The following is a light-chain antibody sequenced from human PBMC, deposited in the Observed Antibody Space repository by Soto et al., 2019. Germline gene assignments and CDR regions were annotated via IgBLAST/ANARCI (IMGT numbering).Light chain of an antibody. CDR2: DVS. V-gene: IGLV2-14*01. Sequence: QSVLTQPASVSGSPGQSITISCTGTSSDVGGYNYVSWYQRHPGKAPKLMIYDVSNRPSGVSNRFSGSKSGNTASLTISGLQAEDEADYYCSSHTSSSTPVFGTGTKVTVL. CDR3: SSHTSSSTPV. CDR1: SSDVGGYNY. J-gene: IGLJ1*01.